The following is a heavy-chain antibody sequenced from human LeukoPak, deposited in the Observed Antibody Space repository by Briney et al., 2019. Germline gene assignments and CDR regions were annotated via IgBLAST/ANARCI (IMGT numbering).Heavy chain of an antibody. V-gene: IGHV4-4*09. CDR3: ARSSIAAPYYYYYMDV. CDR1: GGSISSYS. D-gene: IGHD6-6*01. CDR2: IYTSGST. Sequence: PSETLSLTCTVSGGSISSYSWSWIRQPPGKGLEWIGYIYTSGSTTYNPSHKSRVTISVDTSKNQFSLKLSSVTAAGTAVYYCARSSIAAPYYYYYMDVWGKGTTVTVSS. J-gene: IGHJ6*03.